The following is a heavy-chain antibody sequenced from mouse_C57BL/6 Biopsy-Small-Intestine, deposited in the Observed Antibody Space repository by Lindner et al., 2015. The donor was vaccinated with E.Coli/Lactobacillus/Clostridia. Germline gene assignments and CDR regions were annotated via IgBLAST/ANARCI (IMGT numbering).Heavy chain of an antibody. D-gene: IGHD1-1*01. J-gene: IGHJ1*01. CDR1: GYSFTGHY. CDR3: ARTPYGHFGYFDI. V-gene: IGHV1-31*01. CDR2: IYPYNGLS. Sequence: VQLQESGPELVKPGASVKISCKASGYSFTGHYMHWVKQSHGNILDWIGFIYPYNGLSSYNQRFKGKATLTVDKSSSTAFMELRSLTSEDSAVYYCARTPYGHFGYFDIWGSGTTVTVSS.